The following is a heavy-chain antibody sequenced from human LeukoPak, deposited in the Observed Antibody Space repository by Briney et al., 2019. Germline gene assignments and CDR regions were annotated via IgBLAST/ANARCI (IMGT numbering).Heavy chain of an antibody. CDR1: GGSISSYY. CDR2: IYYSGST. J-gene: IGHJ4*02. D-gene: IGHD3-10*02. Sequence: NPSETLSLTCTVSGGSISSYYWSWIRQPPGKGLEWIGYIYYSGSTNYNPSLKSRVTISVDTSKNQFSLKLSSVTAADTAVYYCARDLGYYVMDYWGQGTLVTVSS. CDR3: ARDLGYYVMDY. V-gene: IGHV4-59*12.